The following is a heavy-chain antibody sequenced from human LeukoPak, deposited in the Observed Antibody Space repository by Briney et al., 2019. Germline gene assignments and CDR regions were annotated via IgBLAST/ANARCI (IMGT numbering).Heavy chain of an antibody. CDR3: ARENYDGWFDP. CDR2: IYYSGGT. CDR1: GGSISSGGYY. J-gene: IGHJ5*02. Sequence: SKTLSLTCTVSGGSISSGGYYWSWFRQHPGMGLEWIGSIYYSGGTYYNPSLKSRVTISADTSKNQFSLRLSSVTAADTAVYYCARENYDGWFDPWGQGTLLTVSS. V-gene: IGHV4-31*03. D-gene: IGHD4-23*01.